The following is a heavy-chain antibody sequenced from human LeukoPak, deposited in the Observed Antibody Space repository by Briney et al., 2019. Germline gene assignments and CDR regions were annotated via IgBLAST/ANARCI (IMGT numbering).Heavy chain of an antibody. V-gene: IGHV3-49*04. CDR1: GFNFGDYN. D-gene: IGHD3-10*01. CDR3: TRGQLYPYGPEFDF. Sequence: PGRSLRLSCTASGFNFGDYNMNWVRQAPGKGLEWLGYIRAKTHDGTADYAASVKGRFTISRDDSKSIAYLQMTGLDSEDTAMYYCTRGQLYPYGPEFDFWGQEILVTVSS. J-gene: IGHJ4*02. CDR2: IRAKTHDGTA.